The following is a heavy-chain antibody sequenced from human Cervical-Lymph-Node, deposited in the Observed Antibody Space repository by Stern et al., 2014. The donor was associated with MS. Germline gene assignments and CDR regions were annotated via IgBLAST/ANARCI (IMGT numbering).Heavy chain of an antibody. J-gene: IGHJ4*02. CDR3: AKDPPGLYRPVDS. CDR2: ISSFGTST. CDR1: GFDFTSHA. V-gene: IGHV3-23*01. Sequence: EVPLLESGGDVIPPGGTLRLSCVGSGFDFTSHAMTWVRQAPGKGLECVSVISSFGTSTYYADSVKGRFTISRDNSNNTLFLQMTGLRAEDTAVYFCAKDPPGLYRPVDSWGQGTLVTVSS. D-gene: IGHD4-11*01.